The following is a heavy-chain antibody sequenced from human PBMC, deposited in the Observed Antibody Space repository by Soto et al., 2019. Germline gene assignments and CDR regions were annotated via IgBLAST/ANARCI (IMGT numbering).Heavy chain of an antibody. V-gene: IGHV3-74*03. D-gene: IGHD5-18*01. Sequence: GGSLRLSCAASGFTFSRYWMYWVRQVPGKGLEWVSRINRDGSITTYADSVKGRFSVSRDNSKNTLSLQMNSLRAEDTAVYYCARHSYGFDYWGQGTLVTVSS. CDR3: ARHSYGFDY. J-gene: IGHJ4*02. CDR2: INRDGSIT. CDR1: GFTFSRYW.